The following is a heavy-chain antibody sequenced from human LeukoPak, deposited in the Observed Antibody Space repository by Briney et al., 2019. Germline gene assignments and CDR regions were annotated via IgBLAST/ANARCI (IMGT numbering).Heavy chain of an antibody. J-gene: IGHJ4*02. D-gene: IGHD3-22*01. V-gene: IGHV3-7*01. CDR3: ARVVETDYYDSSGYLDY. CDR1: GFTFSSYW. CDR2: IKQDGSEK. Sequence: GGSLRLSCAASGFTFSSYWMSWVRQAPGKGLEGVANIKQDGSEKYYVDSVKGRFTISRDNAKNSLYLQMNSLRAEDTAVYYCARVVETDYYDSSGYLDYWGQGTLVTVSS.